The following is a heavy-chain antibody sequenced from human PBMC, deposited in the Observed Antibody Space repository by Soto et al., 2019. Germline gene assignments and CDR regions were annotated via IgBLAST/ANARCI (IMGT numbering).Heavy chain of an antibody. CDR1: KFIFSDYY. J-gene: IGHJ6*02. Sequence: PGGSLRLSCEASKFIFSDYYMSWIRQAPGKGLEWVAYISNGATTTHYADSVRGRFTISRDNAKNSLYLQMNSLRAEDTAIYYCARDTLPTDFGLGWDVWGQGTTVTVSS. V-gene: IGHV3-11*01. D-gene: IGHD4-17*01. CDR2: ISNGATTT. CDR3: ARDTLPTDFGLGWDV.